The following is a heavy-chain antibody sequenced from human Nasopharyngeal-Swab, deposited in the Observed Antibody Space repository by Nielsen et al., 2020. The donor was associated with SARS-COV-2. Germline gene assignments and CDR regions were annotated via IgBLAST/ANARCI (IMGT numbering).Heavy chain of an antibody. Sequence: SETLSLTCTVPGGSISSYYWSWIRQPPGKGLEWIGYIYYSGSTNYNPSLKSRVTISVDTSKNQFSLKLSSVTAADTAVYYCARAELDFWSGYYTTLYWYFDLWGRGTLVTVSS. D-gene: IGHD3-3*01. V-gene: IGHV4-59*13. CDR3: ARAELDFWSGYYTTLYWYFDL. J-gene: IGHJ2*01. CDR2: IYYSGST. CDR1: GGSISSYY.